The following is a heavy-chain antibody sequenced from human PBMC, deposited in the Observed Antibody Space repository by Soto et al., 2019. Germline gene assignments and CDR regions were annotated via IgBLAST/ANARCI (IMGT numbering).Heavy chain of an antibody. CDR3: AKDIGNAGDPLGIFDY. D-gene: IGHD4-17*01. CDR2: ISGSGGST. J-gene: IGHJ4*02. CDR1: GFTFSSYA. Sequence: GESLKISCAASGFTFSSYAMSWVRQAPGKGLEWVSAISGSGGSTYYADSVKGRFTISRDNSKNTLYLQMNSLRAEDTAVYYCAKDIGNAGDPLGIFDYWGQGTLVTVSS. V-gene: IGHV3-23*01.